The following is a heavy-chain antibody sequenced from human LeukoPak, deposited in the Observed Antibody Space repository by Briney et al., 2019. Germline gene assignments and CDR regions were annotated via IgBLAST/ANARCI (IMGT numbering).Heavy chain of an antibody. V-gene: IGHV4-61*02. CDR2: IYTSGST. CDR3: ARGGNYGDPIRS. J-gene: IGHJ5*02. D-gene: IGHD4-17*01. CDR1: VGSIRSGSYY. Sequence: SETLSLTCTVSVGSIRSGSYYWSWIRQPAGKGLEWIGRIYTSGSTNYNPSLKSRLTISIDTFKNQFSLKLSSVTAADTAVYYCARGGNYGDPIRSWGQGTLVTVSS.